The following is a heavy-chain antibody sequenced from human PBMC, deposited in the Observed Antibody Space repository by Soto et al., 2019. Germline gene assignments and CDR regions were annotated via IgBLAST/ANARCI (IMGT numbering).Heavy chain of an antibody. D-gene: IGHD3-22*01. CDR2: ISYDGTYK. Sequence: PGGSLRLSCAASGFTFTSYGIHWVRQAPGKGLEWVALISYDGTYKYYADSVKGRFTISRDNSKNTLYLQMNSLRVEDTAVYFCAKGPNYDTSGYYFDDWGQGTLVTVSA. CDR3: AKGPNYDTSGYYFDD. J-gene: IGHJ4*02. CDR1: GFTFTSYG. V-gene: IGHV3-30*18.